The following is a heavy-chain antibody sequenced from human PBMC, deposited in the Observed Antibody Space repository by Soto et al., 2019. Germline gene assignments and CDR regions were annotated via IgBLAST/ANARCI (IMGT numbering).Heavy chain of an antibody. CDR2: INHSGST. CDR3: ARTMVRGVIMLYYYGMDV. D-gene: IGHD3-10*01. CDR1: GGSFSGYY. V-gene: IGHV4-34*01. Sequence: PSETLSLTCAVYGGSFSGYYWSWIRQPPGKGREWIGEINHSGSTNYNPSLKSRVTISVDTSKNQFSLKLSSVTAADTAVYYCARTMVRGVIMLYYYGMDVWGQGTTVTVSS. J-gene: IGHJ6*02.